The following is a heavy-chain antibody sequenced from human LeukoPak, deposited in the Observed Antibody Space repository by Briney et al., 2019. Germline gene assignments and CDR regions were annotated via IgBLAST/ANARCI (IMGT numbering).Heavy chain of an antibody. CDR1: GFTFSIYS. CDR3: ARDLVAGTRGYYYYYGMDV. V-gene: IGHV3-21*01. J-gene: IGHJ6*02. Sequence: PGGSLRLSCAASGFTFSIYSMNWVRQAPGKGLEWASSINSRSTYIYYADSVKGRFTISRDNAKNSLYLQMNSLRAEDTAVYYCARDLVAGTRGYYYYYGMDVWGQGTTVTVSS. D-gene: IGHD6-19*01. CDR2: INSRSTYI.